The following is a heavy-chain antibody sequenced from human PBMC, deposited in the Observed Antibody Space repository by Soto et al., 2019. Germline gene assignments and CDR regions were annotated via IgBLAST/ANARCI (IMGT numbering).Heavy chain of an antibody. CDR3: ARERVGATSTHAFDI. D-gene: IGHD1-26*01. CDR2: IIPIFGTA. CDR1: GGTFSSYA. Sequence: ASVKVSCKASGGTFSSYAISWVRQAPGQGLEWMGGIIPIFGTANYAQKFQGRVTITADESTSTAYMELSSLRSEDTAVYYCARERVGATSTHAFDIRGQGTMVTVSS. V-gene: IGHV1-69*13. J-gene: IGHJ3*02.